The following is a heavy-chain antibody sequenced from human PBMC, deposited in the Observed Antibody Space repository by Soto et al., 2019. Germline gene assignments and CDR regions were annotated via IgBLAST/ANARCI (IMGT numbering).Heavy chain of an antibody. D-gene: IGHD4-17*01. CDR2: ISDNGFST. CDR1: GFTFSNYA. Sequence: EVQLVESGEGLVQPGGSLRLSCAASGFTFSNYAMHWVRQAPGKGLEYVSAISDNGFSTYYGDSVRGRFIISRDNSKNTLYLQMARLRAEDMAVYYCARGPSTVATWLDYWGQGTLVTVSS. J-gene: IGHJ4*02. CDR3: ARGPSTVATWLDY. V-gene: IGHV3-64*02.